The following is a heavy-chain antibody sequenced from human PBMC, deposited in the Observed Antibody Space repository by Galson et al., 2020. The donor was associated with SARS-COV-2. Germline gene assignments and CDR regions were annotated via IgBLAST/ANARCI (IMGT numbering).Heavy chain of an antibody. D-gene: IGHD2-15*01. J-gene: IGHJ6*02. CDR3: ARSLKGGGPARGATPDF. CDR2: IYYSGSN. CDR1: GGTISSSSYY. Sequence: SETLSLSCTVSGGTISSSSYYWGWIRQPPGKGLEWIGSIYYSGSNYYNPSLKSRVTISVDTSKNQFSLKLSSVTAAGTAVYYCARSLKGGGPARGATPDFWVQGATVTVSS. V-gene: IGHV4-39*07.